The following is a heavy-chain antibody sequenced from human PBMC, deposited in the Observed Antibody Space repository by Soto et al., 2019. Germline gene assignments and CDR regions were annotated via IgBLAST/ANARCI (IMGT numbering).Heavy chain of an antibody. Sequence: QVQLVQSGAEVKKPGASVKVSCKASGYTFTSYGISWVRQAPGQGLEWMGWISAYNGNTNYAQKLQGIVTMTTDTXTXXAYMELRGLRSDGTAVYFCARGISAGVVGPFYLNYWVQGTLVSFS. CDR2: ISAYNGNT. D-gene: IGHD2-15*01. CDR3: ARGISAGVVGPFYLNY. J-gene: IGHJ4*02. CDR1: GYTFTSYG. V-gene: IGHV1-18*01.